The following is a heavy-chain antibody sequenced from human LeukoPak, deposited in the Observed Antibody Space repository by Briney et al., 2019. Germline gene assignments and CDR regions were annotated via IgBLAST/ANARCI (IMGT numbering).Heavy chain of an antibody. D-gene: IGHD6-13*01. V-gene: IGHV4-59*01. CDR1: GGSISSYY. CDR2: IYYSGST. CDR3: ARGSIGGYSSSWYATSGYYYYGMDV. Sequence: SETLSLTCTVSGGSISSYYWSWIRQLPGKGLEWIGYIYYSGSTNYNPSLKSRVTISVDTSKNQFSLKLSSVTAADTAVYYCARGSIGGYSSSWYATSGYYYYGMDVWGQGTTVTVSS. J-gene: IGHJ6*02.